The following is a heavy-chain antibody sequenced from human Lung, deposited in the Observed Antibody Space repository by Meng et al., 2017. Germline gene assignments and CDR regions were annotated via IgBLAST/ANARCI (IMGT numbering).Heavy chain of an antibody. V-gene: IGHV3-73*01. J-gene: IGHJ3*02. D-gene: IGHD3-9*01. CDR1: GATFSVYY. CDR3: TIDKPGHI. CDR2: IMAKPSYDAR. Sequence: VQLWGAWGKVCGAVGVLDRSCGVSGATFSVYYVQWVPQAFGKGLEWVGRIMAKPSYDARSNAASVWGRFTFARDDSKNTGYLKMNSMNTEDTAVYYCTIDKPGHIWGQGTMVTVSS.